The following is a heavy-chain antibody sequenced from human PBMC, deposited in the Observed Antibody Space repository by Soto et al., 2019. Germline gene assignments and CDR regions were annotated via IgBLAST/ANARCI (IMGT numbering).Heavy chain of an antibody. CDR1: GFTFSNYA. D-gene: IGHD2-2*01. CDR2: ISGNGGST. J-gene: IGHJ4*02. V-gene: IGHV3-23*01. Sequence: GGSLRLSCAASGFTFSNYAMSWVRQAPGKGLEWVSTISGNGGSTYYADSVKGRFTISRDNSKNMLFLQINSLRDDDSAVYYCAKLPASIITFDYWGQGTPVTVSS. CDR3: AKLPASIITFDY.